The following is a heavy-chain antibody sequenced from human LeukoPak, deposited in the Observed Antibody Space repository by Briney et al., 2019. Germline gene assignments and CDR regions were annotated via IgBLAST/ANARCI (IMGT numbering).Heavy chain of an antibody. Sequence: GGSLRLSCAASGFTFSSYAMSWVRQAPGKGLEWVSAISGSGGSTYYADSVKGRFTISRDNSKNTLYLQMNSLRAEDTAVYYCAKDWAGNVDTAMVGVSGPPYWGQGTLVTVSS. CDR1: GFTFSSYA. CDR2: ISGSGGST. V-gene: IGHV3-23*01. J-gene: IGHJ4*02. CDR3: AKDWAGNVDTAMVGVSGPPY. D-gene: IGHD5-18*01.